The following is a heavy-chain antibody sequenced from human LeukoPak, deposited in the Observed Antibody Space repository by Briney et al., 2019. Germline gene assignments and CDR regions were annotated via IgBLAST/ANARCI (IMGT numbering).Heavy chain of an antibody. CDR3: ARDPLAAGPNYFDY. Sequence: GRSLRLSCAASGFTFSSYAMSWVRQAPGKGLEWVSAISGSGGSTYYADSVKGRFTISRDNSKNTLYLQMNSLRAEDTAVYYCARDPLAAGPNYFDYWGQGTLVTVSS. D-gene: IGHD6-13*01. J-gene: IGHJ4*02. CDR2: ISGSGGST. V-gene: IGHV3-23*01. CDR1: GFTFSSYA.